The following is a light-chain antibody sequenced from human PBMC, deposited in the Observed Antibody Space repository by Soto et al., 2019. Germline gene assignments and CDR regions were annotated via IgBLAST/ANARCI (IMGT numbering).Light chain of an antibody. CDR2: GAS. CDR3: QQYGSSPPAYT. Sequence: EIVLTQSPGTLSLSPGERATLSCRASQSVSSSYLAWYQQKPGQAPRLLIYGASSRATGIPDRFSGSGSGTDFTLTISRLEPEDFAVSYYQQYGSSPPAYTFGQGTKLEIK. V-gene: IGKV3-20*01. J-gene: IGKJ2*01. CDR1: QSVSSSY.